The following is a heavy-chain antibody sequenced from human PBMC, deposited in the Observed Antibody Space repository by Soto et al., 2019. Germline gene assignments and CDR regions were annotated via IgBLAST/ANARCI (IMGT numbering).Heavy chain of an antibody. J-gene: IGHJ6*02. CDR1: GFTFSSYE. CDR2: ISSSGSTI. CDR3: ARDSYYYDSSGYSLTYGMDV. D-gene: IGHD3-22*01. Sequence: PGGSLRLSCAASGFTFSSYEMNWVRQAPGKGLEWVSYISSSGSTIYYADSVKGRFTISRDNAKNSPYLQMNSLRAEDTAVYYCARDSYYYDSSGYSLTYGMDVWGQGTTVTVSS. V-gene: IGHV3-48*03.